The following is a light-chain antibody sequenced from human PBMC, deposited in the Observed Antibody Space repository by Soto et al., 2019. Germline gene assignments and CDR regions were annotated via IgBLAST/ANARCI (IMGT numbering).Light chain of an antibody. CDR3: HQRGSWPRGT. CDR1: QSVSSY. Sequence: ETLLTQSPATLSLSPGETATLSCRASQSVSSYLAWYQQKPGQAPRLHIYDASNRATGIPDRFSGSGSGTDFTLTINSLEPEDFAVYYCHQRGSWPRGTFGQGTKVEIK. J-gene: IGKJ1*01. CDR2: DAS. V-gene: IGKV3-11*01.